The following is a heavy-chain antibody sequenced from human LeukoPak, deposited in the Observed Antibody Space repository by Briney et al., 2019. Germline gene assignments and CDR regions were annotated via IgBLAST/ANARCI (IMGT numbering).Heavy chain of an antibody. Sequence: PGGSLRLSCAASGFTFSSYAMSWVRQAPGKGVEWVSAISGSGGSTYYADSVKGRFTISRDNSKNTLYLQMNSLRAEDTAVYYCAKDRTYDSSGYYFDFDYWGQGTLVTVSS. CDR3: AKDRTYDSSGYYFDFDY. D-gene: IGHD3-22*01. CDR1: GFTFSSYA. CDR2: ISGSGGST. J-gene: IGHJ4*02. V-gene: IGHV3-23*01.